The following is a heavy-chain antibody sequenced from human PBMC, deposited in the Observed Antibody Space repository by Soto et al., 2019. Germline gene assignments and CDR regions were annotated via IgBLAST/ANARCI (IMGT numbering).Heavy chain of an antibody. Sequence: QITLKESGPTLVEPTQTLTLTCTFSGFSLSTSGVGVGWIRQPPGQALEWLAFVNWKNDKRYSPSLNSRLTITKETSKNQVVLTMTNMDSVDTGTYYCAHRRPTVVTPFDNWGQGILVTVSS. CDR3: AHRRPTVVTPFDN. CDR2: VNWKNDK. D-gene: IGHD4-17*01. V-gene: IGHV2-5*01. CDR1: GFSLSTSGVG. J-gene: IGHJ4*02.